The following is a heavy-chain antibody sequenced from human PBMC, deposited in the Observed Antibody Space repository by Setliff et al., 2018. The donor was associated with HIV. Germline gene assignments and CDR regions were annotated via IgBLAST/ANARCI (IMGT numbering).Heavy chain of an antibody. J-gene: IGHJ3*01. CDR3: ASLSGYSGDSFDV. CDR1: GYSFSTYW. CDR2: MYPGTSTT. V-gene: IGHV5-51*01. D-gene: IGHD3-22*01. Sequence: GESLKISCQGSGYSFSTYWVGWVRQMPGKGLELMGIMYPGTSTTKYSPAFQGQVTISADKSISTTYLQWSSLKASDTAMYYCASLSGYSGDSFDVWGQGTMVTVSS.